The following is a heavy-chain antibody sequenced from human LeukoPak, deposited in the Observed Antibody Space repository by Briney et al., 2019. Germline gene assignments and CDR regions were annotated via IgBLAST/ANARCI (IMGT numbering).Heavy chain of an antibody. J-gene: IGHJ3*02. CDR3: AEDNNSAGDI. CDR1: GYTFTGYY. D-gene: IGHD5-24*01. Sequence: ASVKVSCESSGYTFTGYYIHWVRQAPGQGLEWMGWINPNRGSTNYARKFQGRVTMTRDTSISTAYMELSRLRSDDTAVYYCAEDNNSAGDIWGQGTVVTVSS. CDR2: INPNRGST. V-gene: IGHV1-2*02.